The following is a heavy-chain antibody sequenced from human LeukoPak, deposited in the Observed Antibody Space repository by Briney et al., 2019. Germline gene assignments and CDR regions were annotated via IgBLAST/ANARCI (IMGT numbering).Heavy chain of an antibody. CDR2: ISNSSSYI. J-gene: IGHJ6*03. Sequence: GGSLRLSCAASGFTFSSYSMNWVRQAPGKGLEWVSSISNSSSYIYYVDSVKGRFTISRDNAKNSLYLQMNSLRAEDTAVYYCARDPIDDFWSGYYPSYYYYYMDVWGKGTTVTVSS. V-gene: IGHV3-21*01. CDR1: GFTFSSYS. CDR3: ARDPIDDFWSGYYPSYYYYYMDV. D-gene: IGHD3-3*01.